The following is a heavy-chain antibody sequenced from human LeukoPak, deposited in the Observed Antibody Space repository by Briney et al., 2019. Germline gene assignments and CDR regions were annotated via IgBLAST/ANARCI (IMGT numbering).Heavy chain of an antibody. V-gene: IGHV4-4*07. J-gene: IGHJ6*03. D-gene: IGHD3-10*01. CDR1: GGSISSYY. Sequence: PSETLSLTCTVSGGSISSYYWSWIRQPAGKGLEWIGRIYTSGSTNYNPSLKSRVTMSVDTSKNQFSLKLSSVTAADTAVYYCARAKGRYYYGSGTLGYYYMDVWGKGTTVTVSS. CDR3: ARAKGRYYYGSGTLGYYYMDV. CDR2: IYTSGST.